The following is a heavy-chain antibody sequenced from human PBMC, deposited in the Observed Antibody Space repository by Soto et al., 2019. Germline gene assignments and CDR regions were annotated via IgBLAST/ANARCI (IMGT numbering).Heavy chain of an antibody. D-gene: IGHD3-9*01. CDR1: GGSISSYY. Sequence: SETLSLTCTVSGGSISSYYWSWIRQPPGKGLEWIGYIYYSGSTNYNPSLKSRVTISVDTSKNQFSLKLSSVTAADTAVYYCAREAYDILTGYYQVDYWGQGTLVTVSS. J-gene: IGHJ4*02. CDR3: AREAYDILTGYYQVDY. V-gene: IGHV4-59*01. CDR2: IYYSGST.